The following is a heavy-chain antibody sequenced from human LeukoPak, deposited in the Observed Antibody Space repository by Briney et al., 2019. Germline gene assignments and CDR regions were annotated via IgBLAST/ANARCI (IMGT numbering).Heavy chain of an antibody. CDR2: ISSSSSYI. CDR1: GFTFSSYS. CDR3: ARDDYDSSGYFILGFDY. D-gene: IGHD3-22*01. J-gene: IGHJ4*02. Sequence: GGSLRLSCAASGFTFSSYSINWVRQAPGKGLEWVSSISSSSSYIYYADSVKGRFTISRDNAKNSLYLQMNSLRAEDTAVYYCARDDYDSSGYFILGFDYWGQGTLVTVSS. V-gene: IGHV3-21*01.